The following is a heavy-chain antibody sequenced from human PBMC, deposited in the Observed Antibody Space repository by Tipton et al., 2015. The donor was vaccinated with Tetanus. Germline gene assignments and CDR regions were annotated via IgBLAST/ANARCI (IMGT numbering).Heavy chain of an antibody. CDR2: IYPANSDI. D-gene: IGHD6-13*01. CDR3: ARGGWAAAGTFDY. Sequence: VQLVQSGAEVKKPGDSLRISCTASGYSFTSYWIGWVRQMPRKGLEWMGVIYPANSDITYSPSFQGLVTISVDKSISTAYLQWSGLKAWDTAMYYCARGGWAAAGTFDYWGQGTLVGVS. V-gene: IGHV5-51*01. CDR1: GYSFTSYW. J-gene: IGHJ4*02.